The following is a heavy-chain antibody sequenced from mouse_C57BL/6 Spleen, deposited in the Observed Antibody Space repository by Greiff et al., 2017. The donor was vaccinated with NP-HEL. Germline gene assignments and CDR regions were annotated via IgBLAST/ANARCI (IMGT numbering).Heavy chain of an antibody. J-gene: IGHJ2*01. D-gene: IGHD1-1*01. Sequence: VQLQQSGAELVKPGASVKLSCKASGYTFTSYWMHWVKQRPGQGLEWIGMIHPNSGSTNYNEKFKSKATLTVDKSSSTAYMQLSSLTSEDSAVYYCARGLLGGSRHFDYWGQGNTLTVSS. CDR3: ARGLLGGSRHFDY. CDR2: IHPNSGST. V-gene: IGHV1-64*01. CDR1: GYTFTSYW.